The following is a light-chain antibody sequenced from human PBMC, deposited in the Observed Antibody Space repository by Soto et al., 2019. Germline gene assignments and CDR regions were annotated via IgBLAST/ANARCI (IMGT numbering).Light chain of an antibody. V-gene: IGKV3-20*01. CDR2: GAS. CDR3: QQYGSSPPWT. Sequence: EIVLTQSPGTLSLSPGERATLSCRASQSVSSSYLAWYQQKPGQAPRLLIYGASSRATGIPDRFSGGGSGTAFTLTISRREPEDFAVYSCQQYGSSPPWTFGQGTKVEIK. J-gene: IGKJ1*01. CDR1: QSVSSSY.